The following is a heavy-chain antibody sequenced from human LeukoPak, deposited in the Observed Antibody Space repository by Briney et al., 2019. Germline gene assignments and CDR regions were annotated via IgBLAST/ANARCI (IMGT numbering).Heavy chain of an antibody. CDR1: GGSIRSSSYY. CDR2: IYYSGST. D-gene: IGHD5-18*01. V-gene: IGHV4-39*07. CDR3: AREGGYSYGFSYYYMDV. J-gene: IGHJ6*03. Sequence: SETLSLTCTVSGGSIRSSSYYWGWIRQPPGKGLEWIGSIYYSGSTYYNPSLKSRVTISVDTSKNQFSLKLSSVTAADTAVYYCAREGGYSYGFSYYYMDVWGKGTTVTISS.